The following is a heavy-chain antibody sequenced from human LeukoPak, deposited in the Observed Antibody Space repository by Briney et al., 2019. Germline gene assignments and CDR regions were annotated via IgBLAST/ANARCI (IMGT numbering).Heavy chain of an antibody. V-gene: IGHV3-23*01. CDR3: AKCRDYYGSGSYPYYYYGMDV. CDR1: GFTFSSYA. Sequence: GGSLRLSCAASGFTFSSYAMSWVRQAPGKGLEWVSAISGSGGSTYYADSVKGRFTISRDNSKNTLYLQMNSLRAEDTAVYYCAKCRDYYGSGSYPYYYYGMDVWGQGTTVTGSS. CDR2: ISGSGGST. J-gene: IGHJ6*02. D-gene: IGHD3-10*01.